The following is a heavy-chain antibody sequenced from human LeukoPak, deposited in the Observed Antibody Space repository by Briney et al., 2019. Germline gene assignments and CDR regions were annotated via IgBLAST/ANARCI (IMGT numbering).Heavy chain of an antibody. CDR2: IIPIFGTA. V-gene: IGHV1-69*05. Sequence: ASVKVSRNASGGTFTSYAFNWVRHAPGQGPGWVGGIIPIFGTANYAQKFQGRVTITTDESTSTAYMELSSLRSEDTAVYYCAMGGAAAGTTYWGQGTLVTVSS. CDR1: GGTFTSYA. J-gene: IGHJ4*02. CDR3: AMGGAAAGTTY. D-gene: IGHD6-13*01.